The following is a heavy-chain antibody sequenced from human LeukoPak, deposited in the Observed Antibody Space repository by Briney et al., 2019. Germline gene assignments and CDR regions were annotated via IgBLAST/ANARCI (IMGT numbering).Heavy chain of an antibody. CDR1: GFTFSSYS. Sequence: GGSLRLSCAASGFTFSSYSMNWVRQAPGKGLEWVSSISSSSNYIYYADSVKGRFTISRDNAKNSLYLQMNSLRAEDTGVYFCARASLSEIIAAEAFFDSWGQGTLVTVSS. V-gene: IGHV3-21*01. CDR2: ISSSSNYI. CDR3: ARASLSEIIAAEAFFDS. D-gene: IGHD6-13*01. J-gene: IGHJ4*02.